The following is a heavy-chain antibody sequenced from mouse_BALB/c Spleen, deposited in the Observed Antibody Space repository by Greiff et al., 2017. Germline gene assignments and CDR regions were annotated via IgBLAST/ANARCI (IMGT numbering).Heavy chain of an antibody. CDR3: ARQSDYYGSSYWYFDV. D-gene: IGHD1-1*01. J-gene: IGHJ1*01. V-gene: IGHV5-12-2*01. CDR1: GFTFSSYT. CDR2: ISNGGGST. Sequence: EVKLVESGGGLVQPGGSLKLSCAASGFTFSSYTMSWVRQTPEKRLEWVAYISNGGGSTYYPDTVKGRFTISRDNAKNTLYLQMSSLKSEDTAMYYCARQSDYYGSSYWYFDVWGAGTTVTVSS.